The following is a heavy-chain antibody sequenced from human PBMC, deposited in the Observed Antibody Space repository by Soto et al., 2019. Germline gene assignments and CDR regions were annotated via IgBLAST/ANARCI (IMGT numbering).Heavy chain of an antibody. Sequence: SETLSLTCTVSGGSISSSSYYWGWIRQPPGKGLEWIGSIYYSGSTYYNPSLKSRVTISVDTSKNQFSLKLSSVTAADTAVYYCARQLVGATKMHMGYWGQGTLVTVSS. CDR3: ARQLVGATKMHMGY. CDR2: IYYSGST. CDR1: GGSISSSSYY. D-gene: IGHD1-26*01. V-gene: IGHV4-39*01. J-gene: IGHJ4*02.